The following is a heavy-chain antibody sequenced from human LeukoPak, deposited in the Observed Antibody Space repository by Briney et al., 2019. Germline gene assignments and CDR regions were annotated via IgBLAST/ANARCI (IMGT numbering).Heavy chain of an antibody. V-gene: IGHV4-30-4*08. CDR3: AICEKEMATTPGVFDY. D-gene: IGHD5-24*01. Sequence: SQTLSLTCTVSGGSIRSNNYYWSWIRQPPGKGLEWIGYIYYSGSTYYNPSLKSRVTISVDTSKNQFSLKLSSVTAADPAVYYWAICEKEMATTPGVFDYGGQETLVPVS. CDR1: GGSIRSNNYY. J-gene: IGHJ4*02. CDR2: IYYSGST.